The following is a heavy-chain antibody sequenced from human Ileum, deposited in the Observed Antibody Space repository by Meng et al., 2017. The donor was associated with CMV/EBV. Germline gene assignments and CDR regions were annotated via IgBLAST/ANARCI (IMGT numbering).Heavy chain of an antibody. CDR3: ARGSIGHYGMDV. CDR1: GFIFSSYS. D-gene: IGHD3-3*02. CDR2: ISSGSTYI. V-gene: IGHV3-21*01. J-gene: IGHJ6*02. Sequence: GESLKISCAPSGFIFSSYSMNWIRQAPGKGLEWVSSISSGSTYIWYADSMKGRFTISRDNANNLLYLQMNSLGAEDTAVYYCARGSIGHYGMDVWGQGTTVTGSS.